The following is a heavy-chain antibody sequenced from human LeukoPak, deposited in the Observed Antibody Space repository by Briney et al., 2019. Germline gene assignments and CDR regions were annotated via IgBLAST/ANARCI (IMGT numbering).Heavy chain of an antibody. J-gene: IGHJ3*02. V-gene: IGHV1-46*01. CDR2: INPSGGST. D-gene: IGHD6-13*01. Sequence: ASVKVSCKASGYTFTSYGISWVRQAPGQGLEWMGIINPSGGSTSYAQKFQGRVTMTRDTSTSTVYMELSSLRSEDTAVYYCARDGVASGIAAAGTGVGAFDIWGQGTMVTVSS. CDR3: ARDGVASGIAAAGTGVGAFDI. CDR1: GYTFTSYG.